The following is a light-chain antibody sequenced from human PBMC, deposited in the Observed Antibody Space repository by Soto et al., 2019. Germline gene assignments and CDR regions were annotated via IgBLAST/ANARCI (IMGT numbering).Light chain of an antibody. V-gene: IGKV3-20*01. Sequence: EIVLTQSPGTLSLSPGERATLSCRASQSVSSNYLAWYQRKPGQAPRLLIYGASSRATDIPNRFSGSGSGTDFTLTITRLEPDDFAVYFCQQYGGSPPTFGQGTKVEIK. CDR1: QSVSSNY. J-gene: IGKJ1*01. CDR2: GAS. CDR3: QQYGGSPPT.